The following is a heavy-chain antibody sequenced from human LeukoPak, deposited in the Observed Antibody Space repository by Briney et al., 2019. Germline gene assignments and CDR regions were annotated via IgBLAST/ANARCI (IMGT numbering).Heavy chain of an antibody. V-gene: IGHV3-30*02. CDR1: GFPFSYYG. CDR3: AKDLMRDRWFGES. CDR2: IRYDGNDK. J-gene: IGHJ5*02. D-gene: IGHD3-10*01. Sequence: PGGSLRLSCAASGFPFSYYGFHWVRQAPGKGLEWVAFIRYDGNDKYYADSVKGRFTISKDTSRNTLYLRMNSLRTDDTAVYYCAKDLMRDRWFGESWGPGTLVTVSS.